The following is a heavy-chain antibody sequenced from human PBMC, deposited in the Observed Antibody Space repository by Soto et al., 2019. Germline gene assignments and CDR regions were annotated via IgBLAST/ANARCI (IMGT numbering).Heavy chain of an antibody. Sequence: EVQRLESGGGLVQPGGSLRLSWAASGFTFSTCAMAWVRQAPGKGLGWVSTISGSGGSTYYADSVRGRFTISRDNSKNTLFLQINSLRAEDTAVYYCAKTPVTHAAAGRGGGGYFDYWGQGSLVTVSS. D-gene: IGHD6-13*01. J-gene: IGHJ4*02. V-gene: IGHV3-23*01. CDR2: ISGSGGST. CDR1: GFTFSTCA. CDR3: AKTPVTHAAAGRGGGGYFDY.